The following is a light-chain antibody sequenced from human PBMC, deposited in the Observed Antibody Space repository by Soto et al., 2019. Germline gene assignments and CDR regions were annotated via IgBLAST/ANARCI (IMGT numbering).Light chain of an antibody. CDR2: SNN. V-gene: IGLV1-44*01. Sequence: QSVLTQPPSASGTPGQRVTISCSGSSSNIGSNTVNWYQQLPGTAPKLLIYSNNQQPSGVPDRFSGSKSGTSASLAISGLQAEDEADYYCASWDGSLNGVVFGGGTKLTVL. CDR1: SSNIGSNT. CDR3: ASWDGSLNGVV. J-gene: IGLJ2*01.